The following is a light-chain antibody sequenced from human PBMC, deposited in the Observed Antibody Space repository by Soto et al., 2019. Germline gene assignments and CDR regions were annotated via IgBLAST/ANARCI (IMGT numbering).Light chain of an antibody. CDR1: SSDVGGYNY. CDR3: RSYTSSSTPV. J-gene: IGLJ2*01. Sequence: QSVLTQPASVSGSPGQSITISCTGTSSDVGGYNYVSWYQQHPGKAPKLMIYDVSNRPSGVSNRFSGSKSGNTASLTISGLQAEDEADYYCRSYTSSSTPVFGGGTKVTVL. CDR2: DVS. V-gene: IGLV2-14*01.